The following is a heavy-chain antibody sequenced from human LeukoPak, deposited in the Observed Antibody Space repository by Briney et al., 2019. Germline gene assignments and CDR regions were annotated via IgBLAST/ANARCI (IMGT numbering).Heavy chain of an antibody. CDR1: GYTLTELS. J-gene: IGHJ1*01. CDR3: ATTYYDSSGYPGYFQH. Sequence: ASVKVSCKVSGYTLTELSMHWVRQAPGKGLEWMGGFDPEDGETIYAQKFQGRVTMTEDTSTDTAYMELSSLRSEDTAVYYCATTYYDSSGYPGYFQHWGQGTLVTVSS. V-gene: IGHV1-24*01. D-gene: IGHD3-22*01. CDR2: FDPEDGET.